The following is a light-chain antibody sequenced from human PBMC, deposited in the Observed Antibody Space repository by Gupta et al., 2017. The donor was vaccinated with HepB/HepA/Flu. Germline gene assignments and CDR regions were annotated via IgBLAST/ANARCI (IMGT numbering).Light chain of an antibody. CDR3: QQEDNLPCT. Sequence: DIQMTQSPSSLSASVGDRVTITCRASQDIRNYLNWYQQKAGKAPKVLIYDVSNLERRVPSRFSGSGSGTEFHFTIRSLQPEEFATYYCQQEDNLPCTFGQGTNLEIK. V-gene: IGKV1-33*01. CDR2: DVS. J-gene: IGKJ2*02. CDR1: QDIRNY.